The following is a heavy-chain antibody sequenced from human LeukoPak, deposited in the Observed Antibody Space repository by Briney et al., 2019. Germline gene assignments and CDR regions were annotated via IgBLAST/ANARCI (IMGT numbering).Heavy chain of an antibody. Sequence: GGSLRLSCAASGFTFDDYAMHWVRQTPGKGLEWVSGINWKSGSIGYADSVKGRFTISRDNAKNSLYLQMNSLRPEDTAFYYCAKDIWGSTSCFDYWGQGTLVTVSS. CDR3: AKDIWGSTSCFDY. V-gene: IGHV3-9*01. D-gene: IGHD2-2*01. CDR2: INWKSGSI. J-gene: IGHJ4*02. CDR1: GFTFDDYA.